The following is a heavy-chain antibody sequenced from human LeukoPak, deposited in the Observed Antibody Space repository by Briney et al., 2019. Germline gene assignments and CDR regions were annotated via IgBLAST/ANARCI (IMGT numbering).Heavy chain of an antibody. J-gene: IGHJ4*02. Sequence: PGRSLRLSCAASGFTFSSYGMHWVRQAPGKGLEWVAVISYDGSNKYYADSVKDRFTISRDNSKNTLYLQMNSLRAEDTAVYYCAKDQGGHIVATALDYWGQGTLVTVSS. CDR2: ISYDGSNK. V-gene: IGHV3-30*18. D-gene: IGHD5-12*01. CDR3: AKDQGGHIVATALDY. CDR1: GFTFSSYG.